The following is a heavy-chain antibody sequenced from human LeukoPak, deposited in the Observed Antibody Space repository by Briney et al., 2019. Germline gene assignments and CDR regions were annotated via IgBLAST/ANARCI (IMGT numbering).Heavy chain of an antibody. J-gene: IGHJ6*03. V-gene: IGHV3-72*01. CDR1: GFSFSSYG. CDR2: SRNKANNYST. Sequence: GGSLRLSCAASGFSFSSYGMHWVRQAPGKGLEWVGRSRNKANNYSTTFGKSVKGRLTISRDESENSLYLQLNSLKTEDTGVYYCVRLSRGAMNYYMDVWGKGTTVTISS. CDR3: VRLSRGAMNYYMDV. D-gene: IGHD3-10*01.